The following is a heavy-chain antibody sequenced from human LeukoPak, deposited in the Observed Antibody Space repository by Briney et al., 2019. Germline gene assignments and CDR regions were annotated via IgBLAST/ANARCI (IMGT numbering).Heavy chain of an antibody. Sequence: GRSLRLSCAASGFTFNNYGMHWARQAPGKGLEWVAVIWYDGSNEYYGDSVKGRFTISRDNSKNTLYLQMNSLRAEDTAVYYCARDRDGYSSGWSRFDYWGQGTLVTVSS. D-gene: IGHD6-19*01. CDR2: IWYDGSNE. V-gene: IGHV3-33*01. CDR1: GFTFNNYG. CDR3: ARDRDGYSSGWSRFDY. J-gene: IGHJ4*02.